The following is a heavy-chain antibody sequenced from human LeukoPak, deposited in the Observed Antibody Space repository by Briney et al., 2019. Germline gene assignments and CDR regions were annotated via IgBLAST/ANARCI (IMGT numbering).Heavy chain of an antibody. Sequence: PSETLSLTCTVSGGSISSSSYYWGWIRQPPGKGLEYIGSIYYSGSTYYNPSLRSRGTISVDTSKNQFSLKLSSVTAADTAVYYCARGRYDSSGYYWFDPWAEGTLLSVSS. D-gene: IGHD3-22*01. V-gene: IGHV4-39*01. CDR1: GGSISSSSYY. J-gene: IGHJ5*02. CDR2: IYYSGST. CDR3: ARGRYDSSGYYWFDP.